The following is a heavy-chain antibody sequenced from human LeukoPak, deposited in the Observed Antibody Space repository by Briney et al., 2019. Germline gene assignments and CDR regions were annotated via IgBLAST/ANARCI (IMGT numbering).Heavy chain of an antibody. CDR3: ASRGYSSGWYANGMDV. CDR2: MNPNSGNT. CDR1: GYTFTSYD. J-gene: IGHJ6*02. V-gene: IGHV1-8*01. D-gene: IGHD6-19*01. Sequence: ASVKVSCKASGYTFTSYDINWVRQATGQGLEWMGWMNPNSGNTGYAQKFQGRVTITADKSTSTAYMELSSLRSEDTAVYYCASRGYSSGWYANGMDVWGQGTTVTVSS.